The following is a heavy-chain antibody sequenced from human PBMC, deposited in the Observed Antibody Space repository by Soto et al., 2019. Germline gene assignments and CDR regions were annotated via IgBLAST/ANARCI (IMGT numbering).Heavy chain of an antibody. CDR2: INHSGST. D-gene: IGHD3-10*01. CDR3: AREPPRALLGFGAYSCGMDV. CDR1: GGSFSGYY. J-gene: IGHJ6*02. Sequence: PSETLSLTCAVYGGSFSGYYWSWIRQPPGKGLEWIGEINHSGSTNYNPSLKSRVTISVDTSKNQFSLKLSSVTAADTAVYYCAREPPRALLGFGAYSCGMDVRGQGTTVTVSS. V-gene: IGHV4-34*01.